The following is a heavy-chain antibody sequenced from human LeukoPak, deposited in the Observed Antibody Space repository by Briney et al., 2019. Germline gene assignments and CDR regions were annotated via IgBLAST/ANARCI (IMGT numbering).Heavy chain of an antibody. CDR1: GFTFSSYA. CDR3: ARDAYSSGDFDY. D-gene: IGHD6-19*01. J-gene: IGHJ4*02. Sequence: QTGVSLRLSCAASGFTFSSYAMHWVRQAPGKGLEWVAVISYDGSNKYYADSVKGRFTISRDNSKNTLYLQMNSLRAEDTAVYYCARDAYSSGDFDYWGQGTLVTVSS. CDR2: ISYDGSNK. V-gene: IGHV3-30*04.